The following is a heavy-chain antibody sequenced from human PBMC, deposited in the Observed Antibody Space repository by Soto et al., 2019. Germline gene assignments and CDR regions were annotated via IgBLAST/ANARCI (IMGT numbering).Heavy chain of an antibody. V-gene: IGHV1-18*01. Sequence: VQLVQSGAEVKEPGASVKVSCKASGYTFTSYGISWVRQAPGQGLEWTGWISAFKGNTNYAQKLQGRVTMTTETSTRTADMELRSLRSDDTAVYYCARGGSSRYGVDSWGQGTLVTVSS. J-gene: IGHJ4*02. CDR1: GYTFTSYG. D-gene: IGHD6-13*01. CDR3: ARGGSSRYGVDS. CDR2: ISAFKGNT.